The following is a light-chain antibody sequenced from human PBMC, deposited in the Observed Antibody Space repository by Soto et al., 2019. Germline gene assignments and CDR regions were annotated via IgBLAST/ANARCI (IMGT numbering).Light chain of an antibody. CDR3: CSYVGRNTDV. CDR1: SSDGGGYNY. CDR2: DVS. V-gene: IGLV2-11*01. Sequence: QSALTQPRSASGSPGQSITISCTGTSSDGGGYNYVSWYQKHPAKAPKLIIFDVSKRPSGVPNRFSGSKSGNTASLTISGLRAEDEADYYCCSYVGRNTDVFGTGTKLTVL. J-gene: IGLJ1*01.